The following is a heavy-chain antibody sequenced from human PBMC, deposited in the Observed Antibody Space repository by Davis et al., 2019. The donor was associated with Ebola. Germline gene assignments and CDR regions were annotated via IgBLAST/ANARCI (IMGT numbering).Heavy chain of an antibody. CDR3: ARRGSSSWLRFDY. V-gene: IGHV4-39*07. Sequence: SETLSLTCTVSGGPISSSNYYWTWIRQPPGKGLEWIGEINHSGSTNYNPSLKSRVTISVDTSKNQFSLKLSSVTAADTAVYYCARRGSSSWLRFDYWGQGTLVTVSS. CDR1: GGPISSSNYY. J-gene: IGHJ4*02. D-gene: IGHD6-13*01. CDR2: INHSGST.